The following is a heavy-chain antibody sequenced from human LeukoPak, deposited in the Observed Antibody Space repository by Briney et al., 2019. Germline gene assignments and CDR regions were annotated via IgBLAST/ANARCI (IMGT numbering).Heavy chain of an antibody. D-gene: IGHD5-18*01. Sequence: PSETLSLTCTVSGGSISSYYWSWIRQPPGKGLEWIGYIYYSGSTNYNPSLKSRVTISVDTSKNQFSLKLSSVTAADTAVYYCARGVDTAMVMGLDYYYYYMDVWGKGTTVTVSS. CDR1: GGSISSYY. CDR2: IYYSGST. J-gene: IGHJ6*03. CDR3: ARGVDTAMVMGLDYYYYYMDV. V-gene: IGHV4-59*01.